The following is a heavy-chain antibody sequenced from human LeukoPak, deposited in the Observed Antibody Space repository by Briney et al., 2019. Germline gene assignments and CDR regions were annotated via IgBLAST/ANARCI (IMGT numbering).Heavy chain of an antibody. CDR2: ISGSGGST. Sequence: GGSLRLSCAASGFTFSSYAMSWVRQAPGKGLEWVSAISGSGGSTYYADSVKGRFTISRDNSKNTLYLQMNSLRAEDTAVYYCAKDSSYDILTGYYPPPNDLFDPWGQGTLVTVSS. CDR1: GFTFSSYA. J-gene: IGHJ5*02. V-gene: IGHV3-23*01. D-gene: IGHD3-9*01. CDR3: AKDSSYDILTGYYPPPNDLFDP.